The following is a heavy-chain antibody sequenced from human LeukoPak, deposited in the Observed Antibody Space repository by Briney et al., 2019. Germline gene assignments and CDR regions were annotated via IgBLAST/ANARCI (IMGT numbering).Heavy chain of an antibody. CDR2: ISYDGCKK. D-gene: IGHD7-27*01. J-gene: IGHJ2*01. Sequence: GGSLRLSCAASGFTFSSYAMHWVRQAPGKGLEWVAVISYDGCKKEYADSLKGRFTISRDDSKNTLYLRMNSLRDEDTAVYYCVRDFHFQLGIHWFFDLWGRGTLVTVSS. CDR1: GFTFSSYA. V-gene: IGHV3-33*01. CDR3: VRDFHFQLGIHWFFDL.